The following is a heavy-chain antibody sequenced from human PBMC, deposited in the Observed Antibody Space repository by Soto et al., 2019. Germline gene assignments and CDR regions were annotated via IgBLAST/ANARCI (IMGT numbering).Heavy chain of an antibody. D-gene: IGHD6-13*01. J-gene: IGHJ6*02. CDR3: ARDRSSSWYPFFYYYGMDV. CDR2: IIPSCGTT. Sequence: RCLQQAPGQGLEWMGMIIPSCGTTSYAQKFQGRVTMTRDTSTSTVYMELSSLRSEDTAVYYCARDRSSSWYPFFYYYGMDVWGQGTTVTVSS. V-gene: IGHV1-46*01.